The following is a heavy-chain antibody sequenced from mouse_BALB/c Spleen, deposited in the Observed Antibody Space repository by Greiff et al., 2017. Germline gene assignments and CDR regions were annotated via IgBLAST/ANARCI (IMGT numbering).Heavy chain of an antibody. J-gene: IGHJ3*01. CDR2: INPSSGYT. Sequence: VQLKESAAELARPGASVKMSCKASGYTFTSYTMHWVKQRPGQGLEWIGYINPSSGYTEYNQKFKDKTTLTADKSSSTAYMQLSSLTSEDSAVYYCARGPTATPWFAYWGQGTLVTVSA. V-gene: IGHV1-4*02. CDR3: ARGPTATPWFAY. CDR1: GYTFTSYT. D-gene: IGHD1-2*01.